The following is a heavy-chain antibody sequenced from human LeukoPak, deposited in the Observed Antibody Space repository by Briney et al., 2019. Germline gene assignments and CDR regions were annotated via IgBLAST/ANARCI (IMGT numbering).Heavy chain of an antibody. D-gene: IGHD4-17*01. CDR1: GFTFGDYA. CDR3: SRYGGEYGGDWFDP. V-gene: IGHV3-49*04. J-gene: IGHJ5*02. Sequence: GGSPRLSCTASGFTFGDYAMSWVRQAPGKGLEWVGFIRSKAYGGTTEYAASVKGRFTISRDDSKSIAYLQMNSLKTEDTAVYYCSRYGGEYGGDWFDPWGQGTLVTVSS. CDR2: IRSKAYGGTT.